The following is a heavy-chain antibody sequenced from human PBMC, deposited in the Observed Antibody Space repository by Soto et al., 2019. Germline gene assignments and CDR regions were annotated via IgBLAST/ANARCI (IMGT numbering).Heavy chain of an antibody. V-gene: IGHV3-33*01. Sequence: QVQLVESGGGVVQPGRSLRLSCAASGFTFSSYGMHWVRQAPGKGLEWVAVIWYDGSNKYYADTVKGRFTISRDNPKNTLYLQMNSLRAEATAVYYCARDPPFGGIAVARGGNHWGQGTLVTVSS. J-gene: IGHJ5*02. D-gene: IGHD6-19*01. CDR3: ARDPPFGGIAVARGGNH. CDR1: GFTFSSYG. CDR2: IWYDGSNK.